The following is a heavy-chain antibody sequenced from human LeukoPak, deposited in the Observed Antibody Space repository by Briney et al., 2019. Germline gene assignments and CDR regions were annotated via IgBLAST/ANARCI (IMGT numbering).Heavy chain of an antibody. CDR1: GYTFTDYY. J-gene: IGHJ4*02. CDR3: ARDSATVGRNFDY. V-gene: IGHV1-18*04. Sequence: ASVKVSCKASGYTFTDYYIHWVRQAPAQGLEWMGWINPNNGGTNYAQKLQGRVTMTTDTSTSTAYMELRSLRSDDTAVYYCARDSATVGRNFDYWGQGTLVTVSS. D-gene: IGHD1-26*01. CDR2: INPNNGGT.